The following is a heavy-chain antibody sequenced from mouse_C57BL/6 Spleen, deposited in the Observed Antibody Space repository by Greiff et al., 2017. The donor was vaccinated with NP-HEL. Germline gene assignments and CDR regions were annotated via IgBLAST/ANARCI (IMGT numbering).Heavy chain of an antibody. CDR1: GFTFSDHY. CDR3: ARVRAYYYAMDY. D-gene: IGHD3-1*01. CDR2: INYDGSST. J-gene: IGHJ4*01. V-gene: IGHV5-16*01. Sequence: EVKLVESEGGLVQPGSSMKLSCTASGFTFSDHYMAWVRQVPEKGLEWVANINYDGSSTYYLDSLKSRFIISRENAKNILYLQMSSLKSEDTATYYCARVRAYYYAMDYWGQGTSVTVSS.